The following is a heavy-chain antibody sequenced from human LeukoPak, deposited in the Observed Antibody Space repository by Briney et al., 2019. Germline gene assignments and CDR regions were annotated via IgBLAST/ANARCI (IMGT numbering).Heavy chain of an antibody. CDR2: IYSSGAT. J-gene: IGHJ6*02. Sequence: PSETLSLTCTVSGGSISSSSYYWGWIRQPPGKGLEWIGRIYSSGATNYNPSLKSRVTMSVDASKNQFSLKLSSVTAADTAVYYCARASAYYYGMDVWGQGTTVTVSS. CDR3: ARASAYYYGMDV. V-gene: IGHV4-39*07. CDR1: GGSISSSSYY.